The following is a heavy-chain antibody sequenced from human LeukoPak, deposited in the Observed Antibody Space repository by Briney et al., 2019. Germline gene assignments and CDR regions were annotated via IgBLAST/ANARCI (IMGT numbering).Heavy chain of an antibody. Sequence: ASVKVSCKVSGYTLTELSMHWVRQAPGKGLEWMGGFDPEDGETSYAQKFQGRVTMTEDTSTDTAYMELSSLRSEDTAVYYCATRGITVVNPHRTFDYWGQGTLVTVSS. D-gene: IGHD4-23*01. J-gene: IGHJ4*02. CDR3: ATRGITVVNPHRTFDY. CDR2: FDPEDGET. CDR1: GYTLTELS. V-gene: IGHV1-24*01.